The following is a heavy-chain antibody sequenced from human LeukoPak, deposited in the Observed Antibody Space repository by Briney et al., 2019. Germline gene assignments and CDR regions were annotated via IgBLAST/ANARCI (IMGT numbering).Heavy chain of an antibody. CDR1: GLTFNNYA. Sequence: PGGSLRLSCVVSGLTFNNYAMTWVRQAPGKGLEWVSTISAAGDNTYYADSVKGRFLISKDKSKNTLSLQMNTLRDDDTAVYFCAKEAYSDILSGSEAEGYMDVWGRGTTVTVS. J-gene: IGHJ6*03. V-gene: IGHV3-23*01. CDR3: AKEAYSDILSGSEAEGYMDV. D-gene: IGHD3-9*01. CDR2: ISAAGDNT.